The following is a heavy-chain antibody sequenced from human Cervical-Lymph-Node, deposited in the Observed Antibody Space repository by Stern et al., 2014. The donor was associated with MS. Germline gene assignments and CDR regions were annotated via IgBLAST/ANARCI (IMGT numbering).Heavy chain of an antibody. CDR3: ARDTSSPERSDW. CDR1: GFTVSRDY. J-gene: IGHJ4*02. Sequence: EVQLVESGGGVIQPGGSLRLSCTASGFTVSRDYMTWVRQAPGKGLEWVSLITNVGSTFYTDSVKGRSTISRDDSKNTVYLHMTSLRAEDTAMYYCARDTSSPERSDWWGQGTLVTVSS. CDR2: ITNVGST. V-gene: IGHV3-53*01. D-gene: IGHD1-1*01.